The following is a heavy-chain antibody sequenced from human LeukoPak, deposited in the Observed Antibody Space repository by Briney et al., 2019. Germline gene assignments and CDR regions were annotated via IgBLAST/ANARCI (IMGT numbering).Heavy chain of an antibody. CDR3: AKDYKVRSGEPPIDY. CDR1: GFTFSNYA. J-gene: IGHJ4*02. CDR2: IIESGGGT. Sequence: GGSLRLSCAASGFTFSNYAMSWIRQAPGKGLEWVSGIIESGGGTHYADSVKGRSTISRDNSQNTLYLQMISLRAEDTAVYYCAKDYKVRSGEPPIDYWGQGTLVTVSS. V-gene: IGHV3-23*01. D-gene: IGHD7-27*01.